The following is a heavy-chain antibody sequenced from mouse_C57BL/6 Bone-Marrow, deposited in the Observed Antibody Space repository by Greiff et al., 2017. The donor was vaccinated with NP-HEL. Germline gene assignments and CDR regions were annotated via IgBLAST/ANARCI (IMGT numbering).Heavy chain of an antibody. CDR1: GYSFTDYN. CDR2: INPNYGTT. V-gene: IGHV1-39*01. Sequence: VQLKQSGPELVKPGASVKISCKASGYSFTDYNMNWVKQSNGKSLEWIGVINPNYGTTSYNQKFKGKATLTVDQSSSTAYMQLNSLTSEDSAVYYCARVPGGLLHVPWFAYWGQGTLVTVSA. D-gene: IGHD2-3*01. CDR3: ARVPGGLLHVPWFAY. J-gene: IGHJ3*01.